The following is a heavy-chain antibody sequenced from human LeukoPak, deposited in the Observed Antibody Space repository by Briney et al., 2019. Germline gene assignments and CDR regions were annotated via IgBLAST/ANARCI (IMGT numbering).Heavy chain of an antibody. V-gene: IGHV3-23*01. CDR2: ISGSGGRT. D-gene: IGHD1-26*01. Sequence: GGSLRLSCAASGFTFSSYAMSWVRQAPGKGLEWVSAISGSGGRTFYAESVKGRFTLSRDNSKNRVYLQMNSLRAEDTAVYYCARERWELLGFDYWGQGTLVTVSS. CDR3: ARERWELLGFDY. J-gene: IGHJ4*02. CDR1: GFTFSSYA.